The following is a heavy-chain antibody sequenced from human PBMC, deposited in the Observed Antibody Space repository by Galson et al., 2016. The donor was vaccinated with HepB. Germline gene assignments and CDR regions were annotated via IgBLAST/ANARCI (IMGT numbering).Heavy chain of an antibody. J-gene: IGHJ5*02. CDR3: ARDAGDYYDKSGTPYNWFDP. V-gene: IGHV1-46*01. Sequence: SVKVSCKASGYSFTTSYMHWVRQAPGQGLEWMGMINPNGGRTRYPQKFQGRVTMTRDTSTSTVYTDLNSLRSEDTAVYYCARDAGDYYDKSGTPYNWFDPWGQGTLVTVTS. CDR1: GYSFTTSY. CDR2: INPNGGRT. D-gene: IGHD3-22*01.